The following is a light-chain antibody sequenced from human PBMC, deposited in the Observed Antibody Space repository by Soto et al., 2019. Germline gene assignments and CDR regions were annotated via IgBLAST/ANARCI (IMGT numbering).Light chain of an antibody. CDR2: AAS. CDR1: QSIVPY. Sequence: DIEMTQSPSSLSSSVGDRVTITCRASQSIVPYLNWYLQKPGKAPKLLIYAASNLQSGVPSRLSGTGSGTEFTLTISSMQPDDSATYYCQQYNSQWTFGQGTNVEI. J-gene: IGKJ1*01. CDR3: QQYNSQWT. V-gene: IGKV1-39*01.